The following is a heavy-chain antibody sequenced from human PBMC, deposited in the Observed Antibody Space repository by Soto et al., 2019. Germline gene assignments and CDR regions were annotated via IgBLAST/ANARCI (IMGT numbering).Heavy chain of an antibody. J-gene: IGHJ5*02. V-gene: IGHV4-59*08. CDR3: ARHGRSSSRVFWFDP. D-gene: IGHD6-6*01. CDR1: GGSISSYY. CDR2: IYYSGST. Sequence: SETLSLTCTVSGGSISSYYWSWIRQPPGKGLEWIGYIYYSGSTNYNPSLKSRVTISVETSKNQFSLKLSSVTAADTAVYYCARHGRSSSRVFWFDPWGQGTLVTVSS.